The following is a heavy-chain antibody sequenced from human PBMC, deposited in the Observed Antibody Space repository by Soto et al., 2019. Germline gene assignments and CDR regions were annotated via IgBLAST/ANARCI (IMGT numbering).Heavy chain of an antibody. V-gene: IGHV3-74*01. Sequence: GGSLRLSCTASGFRFSSQWMHWVRQVPGRGLEWVSRIDSDGTSSSYVDSVKGRFTISRDNAKNSLYLQMNSLRGEDTAVYYCAGVKRNVAAAGTLAYYYYYMDVWGKGTTVTVSS. J-gene: IGHJ6*03. D-gene: IGHD6-13*01. CDR2: IDSDGTSS. CDR1: GFRFSSQW. CDR3: AGVKRNVAAAGTLAYYYYYMDV.